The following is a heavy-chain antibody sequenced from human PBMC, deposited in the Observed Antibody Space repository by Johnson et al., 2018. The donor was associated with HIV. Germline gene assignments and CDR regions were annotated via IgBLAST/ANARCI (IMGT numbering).Heavy chain of an antibody. J-gene: IGHJ3*02. CDR2: IYSGGST. CDR1: GFSFSDYY. V-gene: IGHV3-66*01. CDR3: AREANAFDI. Sequence: VQLVESGGGLVKPGGSLRLSCAASGFSFSDYYMSWIRQAPGKGLEWVSVIYSGGSTYYADSVKGRFTISRDNSKNTLYLQMNSLRAEDTAVYYCAREANAFDIWGQGTMVTVSS.